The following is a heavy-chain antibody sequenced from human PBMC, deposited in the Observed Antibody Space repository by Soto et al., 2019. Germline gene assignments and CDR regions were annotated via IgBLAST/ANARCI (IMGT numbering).Heavy chain of an antibody. Sequence: PGGSLRLSCVGSGFTFSTYSINWVRQAPGKGLEWVSSISSRSDIYYADSVKGRFTISRDNAKNSVSLQMNSLRAEDTAVYYCEREYNAWPLAYGLDVWGQGTKVTVYS. J-gene: IGHJ6*02. CDR2: ISSRSDI. CDR3: EREYNAWPLAYGLDV. CDR1: GFTFSTYS. D-gene: IGHD1-20*01. V-gene: IGHV3-21*01.